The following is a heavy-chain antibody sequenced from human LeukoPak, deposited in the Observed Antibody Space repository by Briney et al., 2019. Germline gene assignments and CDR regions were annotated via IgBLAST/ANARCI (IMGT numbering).Heavy chain of an antibody. Sequence: ASVKVSCKASGYTFTSYGISWVRQAPGQGLEWMGGIIPIFGTANYAQKFQGRVTITADESTSTAYMELSSLRSEDTAVYYCARDAFTMVRGVNYYYYMDVWGKGTTVTISS. V-gene: IGHV1-69*13. D-gene: IGHD3-10*01. CDR3: ARDAFTMVRGVNYYYYMDV. J-gene: IGHJ6*03. CDR1: GYTFTSYG. CDR2: IIPIFGTA.